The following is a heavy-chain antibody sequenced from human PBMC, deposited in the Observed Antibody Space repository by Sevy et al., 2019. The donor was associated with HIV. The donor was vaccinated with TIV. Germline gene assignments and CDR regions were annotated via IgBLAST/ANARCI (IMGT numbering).Heavy chain of an antibody. V-gene: IGHV3-33*01. Sequence: GESLKISFAAYGFTFSIYGMHWVRQAPGKGLEWVAVIWNDRSNKHYADSVKGRFTISRDNAKNTLYLQMNSLRVEDTAVYYCASLPNNYYDISGSSGDDAFDIWGQGTRVTVSS. CDR1: GFTFSIYG. J-gene: IGHJ3*02. CDR2: IWNDRSNK. CDR3: ASLPNNYYDISGSSGDDAFDI. D-gene: IGHD3-22*01.